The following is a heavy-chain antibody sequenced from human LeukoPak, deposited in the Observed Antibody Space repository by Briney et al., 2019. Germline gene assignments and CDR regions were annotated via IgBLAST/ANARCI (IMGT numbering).Heavy chain of an antibody. CDR3: ARDLIAVAVPSFDY. Sequence: ASVKVSCKASGYTFTSYDINWVRQATGQGLEWMGWFNPNSNSAGYAQNFQGRVTITGDTSMATTYMELTSLRSEDTAVYYCARDLIAVAVPSFDYWGQGTLVTVSP. CDR1: GYTFTSYD. CDR2: FNPNSNSA. J-gene: IGHJ4*02. V-gene: IGHV1-8*03. D-gene: IGHD6-19*01.